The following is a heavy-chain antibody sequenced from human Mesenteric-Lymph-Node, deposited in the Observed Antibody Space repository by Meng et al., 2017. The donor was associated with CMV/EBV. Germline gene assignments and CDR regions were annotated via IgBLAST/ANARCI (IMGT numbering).Heavy chain of an antibody. CDR1: GFSFPTYW. D-gene: IGHD3-16*01. Sequence: GESLKISCKGYGFSFPTYWIAWVRQRPGKGLEWMGMIFPGDSDTRYSPSFQGQVTISADKSIDTAYLQWSSLKASDSAMYYCATGELRLGGARDSLSFWGQGTLVTVSS. CDR2: IFPGDSDT. J-gene: IGHJ3*01. CDR3: ATGELRLGGARDSLSF. V-gene: IGHV5-51*01.